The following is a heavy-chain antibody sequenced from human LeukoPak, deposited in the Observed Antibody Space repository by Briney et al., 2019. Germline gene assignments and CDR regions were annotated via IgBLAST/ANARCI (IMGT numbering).Heavy chain of an antibody. CDR3: ARDAGYSYGYPKRGYYYMDV. CDR2: INPSGGST. CDR1: GYTFTSYD. D-gene: IGHD5-18*01. J-gene: IGHJ6*03. Sequence: ASVKVSCKTSGYTFTSYDMHWVRQAPGQGLEWMGIINPSGGSTSYAQKFQGRVTMTRDMSTSTVYMELSSLRSEDTAVYYCARDAGYSYGYPKRGYYYMDVWGKGTTVTVSS. V-gene: IGHV1-46*01.